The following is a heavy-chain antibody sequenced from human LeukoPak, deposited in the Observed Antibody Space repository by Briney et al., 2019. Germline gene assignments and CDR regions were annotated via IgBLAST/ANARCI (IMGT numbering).Heavy chain of an antibody. J-gene: IGHJ4*02. V-gene: IGHV3-23*01. CDR3: AKANWVSNADAVW. CDR2: ISDTGGRT. D-gene: IGHD1-1*01. CDR1: GITLSNYG. Sequence: PGGSLRLSCAVSGITLSNYGMTWVRQAPGKGLEWVAGISDTGGRTNYADSVKGRFTLSRDDSKNTVYLQLNNLRVEDTAIYYCAKANWVSNADAVWWGQGTHVTVSS.